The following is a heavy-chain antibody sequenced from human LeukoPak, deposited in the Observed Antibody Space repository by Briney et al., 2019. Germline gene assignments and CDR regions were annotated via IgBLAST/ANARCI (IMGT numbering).Heavy chain of an antibody. CDR1: GYTLTGYY. V-gene: IGHV1-2*02. CDR3: ARAQWELFYFDY. D-gene: IGHD1-26*01. Sequence: ASVKVSCKASGYTLTGYYMHWVRQAPGQGLEWMGWINPNSGGTNYAQKFQGRVTMTRDTSISTAYMELSRLRSDDTAVYYCARAQWELFYFDYWGQGTLVTVSS. CDR2: INPNSGGT. J-gene: IGHJ4*02.